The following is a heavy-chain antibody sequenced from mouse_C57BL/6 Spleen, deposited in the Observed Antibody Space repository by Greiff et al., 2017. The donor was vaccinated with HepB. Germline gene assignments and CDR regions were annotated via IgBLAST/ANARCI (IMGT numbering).Heavy chain of an antibody. J-gene: IGHJ4*01. D-gene: IGHD2-12*01. Sequence: VQLQQSGPELVKPGASVKISCKASGYSFTGYYMNWVKQSPEKSLEWIGEINPSTGGTTYNQKFKAKATLTVDKSSSTAYMQLKSLTSEDSAVYYCARGCYDYAMDYWGQGTSVTVSS. V-gene: IGHV1-42*01. CDR1: GYSFTGYY. CDR3: ARGCYDYAMDY. CDR2: INPSTGGT.